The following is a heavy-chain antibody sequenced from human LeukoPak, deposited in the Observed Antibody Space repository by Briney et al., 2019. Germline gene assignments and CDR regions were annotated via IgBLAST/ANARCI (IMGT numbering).Heavy chain of an antibody. CDR3: GAASLS. D-gene: IGHD6-25*01. J-gene: IGHJ5*02. Sequence: GGSLRLSCAASGFPFSDYWMSWVRQAPGKGLEWVANIKQDGIGKNYVDSVKGRFTISRDNAKKSVFLQMSGLRVEDTAVYYCGAASLSWGRGTLVTVSS. CDR1: GFPFSDYW. V-gene: IGHV3-7*01. CDR2: IKQDGIGK.